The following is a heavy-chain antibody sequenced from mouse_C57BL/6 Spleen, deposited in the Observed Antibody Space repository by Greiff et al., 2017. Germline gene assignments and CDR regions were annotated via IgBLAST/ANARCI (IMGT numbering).Heavy chain of an antibody. J-gene: IGHJ2*01. V-gene: IGHV1-52*01. CDR1: GYTFTSYW. CDR2: IDPSDSDT. D-gene: IGHD1-1*01. CDR3: ARSTTTVVPYFDY. Sequence: QVQLQQPGAELVRPGSSVKLSCKASGYTFTSYWMHWVKQRPIQGLEWIGNIDPSDSDTHYNQKFKGKATLTVDKSSSTAYLPLSRLRSEDSAVYYGARSTTTVVPYFDYWGQGTTLTVSS.